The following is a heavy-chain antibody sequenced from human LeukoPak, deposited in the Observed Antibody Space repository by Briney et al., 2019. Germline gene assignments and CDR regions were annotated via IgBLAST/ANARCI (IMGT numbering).Heavy chain of an antibody. V-gene: IGHV3-7*04. Sequence: GGSLRLSCTASGFTFSSYAMNWVRQAPGKGLEWVANIKQDGSEKYYVDSVKGRFTISRDNAKNSLYLQMNSLRAEDTAVYYCARDTIFDCWGQGTLVTVSS. D-gene: IGHD3-3*01. CDR3: ARDTIFDC. CDR2: IKQDGSEK. J-gene: IGHJ4*02. CDR1: GFTFSSYA.